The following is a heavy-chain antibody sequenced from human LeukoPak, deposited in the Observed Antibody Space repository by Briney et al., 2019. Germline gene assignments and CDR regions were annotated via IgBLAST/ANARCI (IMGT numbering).Heavy chain of an antibody. D-gene: IGHD3-3*01. CDR3: ARDHYDFWSGYISSGIGQNGFYMDV. CDR2: IRYDGSNK. CDR1: GFTFSSYG. J-gene: IGHJ6*03. Sequence: GGSLRLSCAASGFTFSSYGMHWVRQAPGKGLEWVAFIRYDGSNKYYADSVKGRFTISRDNSKDTLYLQMNSLRAEDTAVYYCARDHYDFWSGYISSGIGQNGFYMDVWGKGTTVTVSS. V-gene: IGHV3-30*02.